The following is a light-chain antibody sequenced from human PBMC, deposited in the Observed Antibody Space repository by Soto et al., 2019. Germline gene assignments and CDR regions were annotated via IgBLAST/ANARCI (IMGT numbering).Light chain of an antibody. J-gene: IGLJ1*01. Sequence: QSALTQPASVSGSPGQSITISCTGTSSDIGAYNYVSWYQQYPGKAPKLMIYGVTNRPSGVSNRFSGSKSGNTASLTISGLQAEDEADYYCAAWDDSLSGRVFGTGTKLTVL. CDR3: AAWDDSLSGRV. CDR1: SSDIGAYNY. CDR2: GVT. V-gene: IGLV2-14*01.